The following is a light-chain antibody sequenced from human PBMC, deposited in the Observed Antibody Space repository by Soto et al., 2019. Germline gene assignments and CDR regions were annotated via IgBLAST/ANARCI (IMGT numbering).Light chain of an antibody. CDR3: SSYTTRSTWV. J-gene: IGLJ3*02. CDR1: SSDVGGYKY. V-gene: IGLV2-14*01. Sequence: QSVLTQPASVSGSPGQSITISCTGTSSDVGGYKYVSWFQQHPGKAPKLMIYEVTNRPSGVSHRFSGSKSGNTASLTISGLQAEDEADYYCSSYTTRSTWVFGGGTKLTVL. CDR2: EVT.